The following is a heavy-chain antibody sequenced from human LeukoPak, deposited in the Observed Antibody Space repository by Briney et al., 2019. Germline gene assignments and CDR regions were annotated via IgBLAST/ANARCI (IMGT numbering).Heavy chain of an antibody. V-gene: IGHV4-39*07. CDR3: ARTTEGYCRGRSCYSYYYYMDV. Sequence: PSETLSLTCTVSGGSISSSYYWGWIRQPPGKGLEWIGEIYHSGSTNYNPSLKSRVTISVDTSKNQFSLKLSSVTAADTAVYYCARTTEGYCRGRSCYSYYYYMDVWGKGTTVTVSS. D-gene: IGHD2-15*01. CDR2: IYHSGST. CDR1: GGSISSSYY. J-gene: IGHJ6*03.